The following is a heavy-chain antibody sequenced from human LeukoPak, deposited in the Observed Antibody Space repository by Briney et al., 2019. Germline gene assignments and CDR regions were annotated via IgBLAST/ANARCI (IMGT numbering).Heavy chain of an antibody. J-gene: IGHJ4*02. CDR2: ISYDGSNK. CDR1: GFTFSSYG. Sequence: PGGSLRLSCAASGFTFSSYGMHWVRQAPGKGLEWVAVISYDGSNKYYADSVKGRFTISRDNSKNTLYLQMNSLRAEDTAVYYCAKDWSGGWALDHWGQGTLVTVSS. V-gene: IGHV3-30*18. CDR3: AKDWSGGWALDH. D-gene: IGHD3-3*01.